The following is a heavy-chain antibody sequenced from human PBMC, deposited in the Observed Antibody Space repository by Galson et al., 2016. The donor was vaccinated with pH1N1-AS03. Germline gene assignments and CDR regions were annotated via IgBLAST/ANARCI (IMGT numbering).Heavy chain of an antibody. J-gene: IGHJ3*01. Sequence: KVSCKVSGYSLSDLSIHWVRQAPGRGLEWMGGFDLEEDEILYAQKFQGRVTMTEDTSTNTAYMEVSRLRSEDTAIYYCAKYSDSDDSFDFWGQGTMVTVSS. CDR2: FDLEEDEI. V-gene: IGHV1-24*01. CDR3: AKYSDSDDSFDF. CDR1: GYSLSDLS. D-gene: IGHD4-11*01.